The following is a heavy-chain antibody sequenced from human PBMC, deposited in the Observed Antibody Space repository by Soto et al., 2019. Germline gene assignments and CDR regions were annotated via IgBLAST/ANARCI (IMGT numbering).Heavy chain of an antibody. CDR2: ISSSSSYI. J-gene: IGHJ4*02. D-gene: IGHD2-15*01. V-gene: IGHV3-21*01. CDR1: GFTFSSYS. CDR3: ARELVAATMNGVDY. Sequence: EVQLVESGGGLVKPGGSLRLSCAASGFTFSSYSMNWVRQAPGKGLEWVSSISSSSSYIYYADSVKGRFTISRDNAKNSLYLQMNSLRAEDTAVYYCARELVAATMNGVDYWGQGTLVTVSS.